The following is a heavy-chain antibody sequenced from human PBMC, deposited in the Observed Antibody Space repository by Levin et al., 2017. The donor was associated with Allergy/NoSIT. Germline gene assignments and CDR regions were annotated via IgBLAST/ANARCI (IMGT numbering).Heavy chain of an antibody. CDR3: ARADMTTVVTGGCCAFDI. V-gene: IGHV3-53*01. Sequence: PGGSLRLSCAASGFTVSSNYMSWVRQAPGKGLEWVSVIYSGGSTYYADSVKGRFTISRDNSKNTLYLQMNSLRAEDTAVYYCARADMTTVVTGGCCAFDIWGQGTMVTVSS. D-gene: IGHD4-23*01. CDR1: GFTVSSNY. J-gene: IGHJ3*02. CDR2: IYSGGST.